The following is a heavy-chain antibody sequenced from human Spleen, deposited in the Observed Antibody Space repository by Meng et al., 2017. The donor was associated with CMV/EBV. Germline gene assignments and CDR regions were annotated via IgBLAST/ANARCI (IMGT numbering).Heavy chain of an antibody. D-gene: IGHD3-16*01. CDR1: DFSFSNSG. CDR2: IRHDGSSK. V-gene: IGHV3-30*02. J-gene: IGHJ5*01. Sequence: GESLKISCTMSDFSFSNSGMHWVRQAPGEGLEWIAFIRHDGSSKFYADSVKGRFTISRDNSKNTLYLQMNRLKSEDTAVFYCVTDGVRGGWGNWFDSWGQGTPVTVSS. CDR3: VTDGVRGGWGNWFDS.